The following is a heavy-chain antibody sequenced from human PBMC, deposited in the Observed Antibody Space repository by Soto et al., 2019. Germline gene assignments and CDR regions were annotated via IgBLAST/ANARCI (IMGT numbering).Heavy chain of an antibody. V-gene: IGHV4-34*01. CDR3: ARAKPPYSRERVNWFDP. CDR2: INHSGST. D-gene: IGHD6-19*01. CDR1: GGSFSGFY. Sequence: ASETLSLTCAVYGGSFSGFYWSWIRQPPGKGLEWIGEINHSGSTNYNPSLKSRVTISVDTSKNQFSLKLSSVTAADTAVYYCARAKPPYSRERVNWFDPWGQGTLVTVSS. J-gene: IGHJ5*02.